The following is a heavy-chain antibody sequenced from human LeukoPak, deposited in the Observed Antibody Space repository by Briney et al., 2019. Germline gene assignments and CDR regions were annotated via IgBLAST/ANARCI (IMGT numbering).Heavy chain of an antibody. D-gene: IGHD2-15*01. V-gene: IGHV3-48*01. CDR2: ISGSSSTI. Sequence: GGSLRLSCAASGFTFSSYSMNWVRQAPGKGLEWVSYISGSSSTIYYADSVKGRFTISRDNAKNSLYLQMNSLRAEDMAVYYCARSHCSGGSCYSGYYYGMDVWGQGTTVTVSS. J-gene: IGHJ6*02. CDR3: ARSHCSGGSCYSGYYYGMDV. CDR1: GFTFSSYS.